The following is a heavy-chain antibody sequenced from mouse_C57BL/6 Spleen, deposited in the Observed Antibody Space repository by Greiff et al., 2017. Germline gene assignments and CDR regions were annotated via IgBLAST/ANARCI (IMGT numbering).Heavy chain of an antibody. J-gene: IGHJ4*01. CDR3: VRAYYVYGGAMDY. V-gene: IGHV10-1*01. D-gene: IGHD2-10*01. CDR1: GFSFNTYA. Sequence: EVHLVESGGGLVQPKGSLKLSCAASGFSFNTYAMNWVRQAPGKGLEWVARIRSKSNNYATYYADSVKDRFTISRDDSESMLYLQMNNLKTEDTAMYYCVRAYYVYGGAMDYWGQGTSVTVSS. CDR2: IRSKSNNYAT.